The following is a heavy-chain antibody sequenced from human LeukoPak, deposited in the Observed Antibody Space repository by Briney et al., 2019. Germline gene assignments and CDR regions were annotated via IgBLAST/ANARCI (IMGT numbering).Heavy chain of an antibody. D-gene: IGHD1-26*01. Sequence: PGGSLRLSCAASGFTFSSYWMSWVRQAPGKGLEWVANIKIDGSEKYYVDSVKGRFTISRDNAKNSLYLQTNSLRAEDTAVYYCARDPPSWELFYDWYFDLWGRGTLVTVSS. CDR2: IKIDGSEK. J-gene: IGHJ2*01. CDR1: GFTFSSYW. CDR3: ARDPPSWELFYDWYFDL. V-gene: IGHV3-7*01.